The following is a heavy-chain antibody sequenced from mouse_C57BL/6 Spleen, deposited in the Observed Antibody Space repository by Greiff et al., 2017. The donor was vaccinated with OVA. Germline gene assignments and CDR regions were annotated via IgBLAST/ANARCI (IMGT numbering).Heavy chain of an antibody. D-gene: IGHD1-1*01. V-gene: IGHV1-78*01. J-gene: IGHJ4*01. Sequence: VHLVESDAELVKPGASVKISCKVSGYTFTDHTIHWMKQRPEQGLEWIGYIYPRDGSTKYNEKFKGKATLTADKSSSTAYMQLNSLTSEDSAVYFCARYYYGSSPDYAMDYWGQGTSVTVSS. CDR1: GYTFTDHT. CDR2: IYPRDGST. CDR3: ARYYYGSSPDYAMDY.